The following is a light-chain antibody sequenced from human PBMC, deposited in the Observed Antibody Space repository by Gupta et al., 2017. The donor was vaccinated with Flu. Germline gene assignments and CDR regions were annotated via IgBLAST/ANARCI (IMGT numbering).Light chain of an antibody. V-gene: IGKV1-39*01. CDR1: QSISSY. CDR2: AAS. J-gene: IGKJ2*01. Sequence: DIQMTQSPSSLSASVGDRVTITCRASQSISSYLNWYQQKPGKAPKLLIYAASSLQSGVPSRFSGSGSGTDFTLTISRLQPEDFATYYCQQRDSTPRTFGQWTKLELK. CDR3: QQRDSTPRT.